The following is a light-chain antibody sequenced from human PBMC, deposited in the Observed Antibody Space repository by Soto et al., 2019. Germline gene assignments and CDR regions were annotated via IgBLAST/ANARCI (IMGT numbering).Light chain of an antibody. V-gene: IGKV1-5*01. CDR3: QQYNSYWT. CDR1: QSISSW. CDR2: DAS. J-gene: IGKJ1*01. Sequence: DIQMTQSPSTLSASVGDRVTITCRASQSISSWLAWYQQKPGKAPKLLIYDASRLESGVPSRFSGSGSGTEFTQAISSLQPDDLATYYCQQYNSYWTFGQGTKVEIK.